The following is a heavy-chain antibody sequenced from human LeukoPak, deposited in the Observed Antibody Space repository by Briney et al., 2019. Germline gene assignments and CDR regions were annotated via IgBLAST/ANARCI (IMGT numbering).Heavy chain of an antibody. Sequence: ASVKVSCKVSGYTLTELSMHWVRQAPGKGLEWMGGFDPEDGETIYAQKFQGRVTMTEDTSTDTAYMELSSPTYEDTAVYYCTMTSPAGYNLVGAFDTWGQGTKVTVSS. CDR3: TMTSPAGYNLVGAFDT. CDR2: FDPEDGET. V-gene: IGHV1-24*01. J-gene: IGHJ3*02. D-gene: IGHD5-24*01. CDR1: GYTLTELS.